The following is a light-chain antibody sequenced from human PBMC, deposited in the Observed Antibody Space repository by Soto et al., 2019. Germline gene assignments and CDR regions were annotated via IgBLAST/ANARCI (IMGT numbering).Light chain of an antibody. CDR1: QDIHTW. Sequence: DMPMTQSPSSVSASLGDRVTITCRASQDIHTWLAWYQQKPGQAPKLLIYGASHLQSGVPSRFSGSGSGTDFTLTISSLQSEDFATYYCQQANSFPFTVGPGTKVDVK. V-gene: IGKV1-12*01. CDR2: GAS. CDR3: QQANSFPFT. J-gene: IGKJ3*01.